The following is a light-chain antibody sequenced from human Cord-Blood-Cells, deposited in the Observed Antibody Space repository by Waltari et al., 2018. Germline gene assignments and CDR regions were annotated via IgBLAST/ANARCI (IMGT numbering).Light chain of an antibody. CDR1: SSDVGGYNH. Sequence: QSALTQPASVSGSPGQSLTISCTGTSSDVGGYNHVPWYQQHPGKAPKPLIYDVSNRPSGVSNRFSGSKSGNTASLTISGLQAEDEADYYCSSYTSSSTWVFGGGTKLTVL. CDR3: SSYTSSSTWV. CDR2: DVS. J-gene: IGLJ3*02. V-gene: IGLV2-14*03.